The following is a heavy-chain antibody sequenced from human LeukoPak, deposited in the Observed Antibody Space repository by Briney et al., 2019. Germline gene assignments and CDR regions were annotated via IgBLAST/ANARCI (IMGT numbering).Heavy chain of an antibody. J-gene: IGHJ4*02. Sequence: GGSLRLSCAASGLTFSIYWIHWVRHAPGKGLVWVSRINSDGSSTSYADSVKGRFTISRDNAKNTLYLQMNSLRAEDTAVYYCTRDYDSSGYWFDYWGQGTLVTVSS. CDR3: TRDYDSSGYWFDY. CDR1: GLTFSIYW. CDR2: INSDGSST. D-gene: IGHD3-22*01. V-gene: IGHV3-74*01.